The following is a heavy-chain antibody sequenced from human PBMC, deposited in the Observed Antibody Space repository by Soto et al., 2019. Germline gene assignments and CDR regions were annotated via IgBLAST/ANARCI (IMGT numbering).Heavy chain of an antibody. CDR3: AGVPGAGYEDSSGYYYD. V-gene: IGHV3-74*01. Sequence: EVQLVESGGGLVQPGGSLRLSCAASGFTLSSYWMHWVRQAPGKGLVWVSRINSDGSSTSYADSVKGRFTINRDNAKTRLALQMNSLSAEGTAGYYCAGVPGAGYEDSSGYYYDWGQGTLVTVSS. CDR2: INSDGSST. CDR1: GFTLSSYW. D-gene: IGHD3-22*01. J-gene: IGHJ4*02.